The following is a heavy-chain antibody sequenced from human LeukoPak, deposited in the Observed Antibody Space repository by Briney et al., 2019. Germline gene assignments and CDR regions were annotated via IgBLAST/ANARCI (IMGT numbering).Heavy chain of an antibody. V-gene: IGHV3-43D*03. CDR2: ISWDGGST. CDR1: GFTFSSYW. CDR3: ATFQRDYTKSSRSLDV. D-gene: IGHD4-11*01. Sequence: PGGSLRLSCAASGFTFSSYWMHWVRQAPGKGLEWVSLISWDGGSTYYADSVKGRFTISRDNSKNSLYLQMNSLRAEDTALYYCATFQRDYTKSSRSLDVWGKGTTVTVSS. J-gene: IGHJ6*04.